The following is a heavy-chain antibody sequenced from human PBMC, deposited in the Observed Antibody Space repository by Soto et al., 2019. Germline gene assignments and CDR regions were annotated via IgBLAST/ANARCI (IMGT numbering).Heavy chain of an antibody. CDR2: ISAYNGNT. CDR3: ARDTYYYDSSGYLGGFDY. D-gene: IGHD3-22*01. J-gene: IGHJ4*02. Sequence: ASVKVSCKASGYTFTSYGISWVRQAPGQGLEWMGWISAYNGNTNYAQKLQGRVTMTTDTSTSTAYMELRSLRSDDTAVYYCARDTYYYDSSGYLGGFDYWGQGTLVTVSS. V-gene: IGHV1-18*01. CDR1: GYTFTSYG.